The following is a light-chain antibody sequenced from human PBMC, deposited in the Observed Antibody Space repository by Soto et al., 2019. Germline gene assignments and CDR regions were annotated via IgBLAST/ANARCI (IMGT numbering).Light chain of an antibody. CDR1: ETVNDN. CDR2: DAS. V-gene: IGKV3-11*01. Sequence: EIVLTQSPASLSLSPGERATLSCRASETVNDNLAWYHQKPGQPPRVLIYDASTRATGLPERFTGRGGGTEFTLTIDNLEPEDAGFYYCQQRADWPPFTFGRGTKLE. CDR3: QQRADWPPFT. J-gene: IGKJ2*01.